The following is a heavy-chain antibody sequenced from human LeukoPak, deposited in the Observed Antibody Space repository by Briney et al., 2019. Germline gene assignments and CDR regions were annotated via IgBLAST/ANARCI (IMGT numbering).Heavy chain of an antibody. CDR2: MKQDGSEK. D-gene: IGHD3-22*01. V-gene: IGHV3-7*01. CDR3: ATARGAYDSSGPEYFQH. CDR1: GFIFSTHW. Sequence: PGGSLRLSCAASGFIFSTHWMTWVRQAPGEGLEWVANMKQDGSEKYYVDSVKGRFNISRDSAKNSLYLQMNSLRAEDTAVYYCATARGAYDSSGPEYFQHWGQGTLVTVSS. J-gene: IGHJ1*01.